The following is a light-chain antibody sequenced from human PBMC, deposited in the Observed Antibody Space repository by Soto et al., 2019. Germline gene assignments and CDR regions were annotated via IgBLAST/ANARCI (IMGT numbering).Light chain of an antibody. Sequence: EIVLTQSPGTLPLSPGERATLSCRASQSVSSSYLAWYQQKPGQAPRLLIYGASSRATGIPDRFSGSGSGTDFTLTISTLEAEDVAVYYCQQYGRLPVTFGGGTKVEIK. CDR1: QSVSSSY. V-gene: IGKV3-20*01. CDR3: QQYGRLPVT. CDR2: GAS. J-gene: IGKJ4*01.